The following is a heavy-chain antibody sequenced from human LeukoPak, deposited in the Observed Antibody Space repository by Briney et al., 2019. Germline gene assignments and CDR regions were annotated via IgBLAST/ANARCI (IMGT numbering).Heavy chain of an antibody. V-gene: IGHV3-30-3*01. Sequence: PGRSLRLSCAASGFTFSSYAMHWVRQAPGKGLEWVSVISYDGSNKYYADSVKGRFTISRDNSKNTLYLQMNSLRAEDTAVYYCARSSRIWRTPIDYWGQGTLVTVSS. CDR2: ISYDGSNK. CDR3: ARSSRIWRTPIDY. J-gene: IGHJ4*02. CDR1: GFTFSSYA. D-gene: IGHD6-13*01.